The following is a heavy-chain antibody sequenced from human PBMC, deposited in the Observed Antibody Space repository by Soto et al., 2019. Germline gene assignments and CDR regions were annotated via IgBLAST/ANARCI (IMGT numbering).Heavy chain of an antibody. Sequence: ASVKVSCTASGYTFTSYGISWVRQAPGQGLEWMGWISAYNGNTNYAQKLKGRVTMTTDTSTSTAYMELRSLRSDDTAVYYCARQGYTMVRGVTTSFDYWGQGTLVTVSS. CDR2: ISAYNGNT. CDR3: ARQGYTMVRGVTTSFDY. V-gene: IGHV1-18*01. J-gene: IGHJ4*02. D-gene: IGHD3-10*01. CDR1: GYTFTSYG.